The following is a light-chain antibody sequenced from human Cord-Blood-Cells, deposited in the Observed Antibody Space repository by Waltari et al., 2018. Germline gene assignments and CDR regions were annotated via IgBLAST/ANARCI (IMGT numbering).Light chain of an antibody. Sequence: QAGLTQPPSVSKGLRQTATLTCTGNSNNVGNQGVACLQQHQGHPPKLLSYRNNNRPSGISERLSASRSGNTASLTITGLQPEDEADYYCSAWDSSLSAWVFGGGTKLTVL. CDR3: SAWDSSLSAWV. V-gene: IGLV10-54*01. CDR2: RNN. CDR1: SNNVGNQG. J-gene: IGLJ3*02.